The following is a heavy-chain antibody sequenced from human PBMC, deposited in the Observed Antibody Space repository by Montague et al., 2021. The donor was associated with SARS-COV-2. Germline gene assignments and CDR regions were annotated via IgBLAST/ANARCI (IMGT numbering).Heavy chain of an antibody. V-gene: IGHV4-31*03. CDR1: GGSISDGGYS. J-gene: IGHJ3*02. CDR3: AREGGRIQLWLRGDDAFNI. CDR2: VYYSGST. D-gene: IGHD5-18*01. Sequence: TLSLTCTVSGGSISDGGYSWTWIRQHPGKGLEWIGYVYYSGSTFYNPSLKSRITISVDTSKNQFSLELSSATAADTAVYYCAREGGRIQLWLRGDDAFNIWGQGTLVTVSS.